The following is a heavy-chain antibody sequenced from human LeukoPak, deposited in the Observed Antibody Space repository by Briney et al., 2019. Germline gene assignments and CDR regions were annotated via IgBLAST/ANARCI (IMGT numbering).Heavy chain of an antibody. CDR1: GFTFSSYG. CDR3: AREGMTTFVSDWYLDL. D-gene: IGHD3-16*01. CDR2: ISGSGGST. J-gene: IGHJ2*01. Sequence: PGGSLRLSCAASGFTFSSYGMSWVRQAPGKGLEWVSGISGSGGSTYYADSVKGRLTISRDNSKNTLYLQMNSLRAEDTAVYYCAREGMTTFVSDWYLDLWGRGTLVSVSS. V-gene: IGHV3-23*01.